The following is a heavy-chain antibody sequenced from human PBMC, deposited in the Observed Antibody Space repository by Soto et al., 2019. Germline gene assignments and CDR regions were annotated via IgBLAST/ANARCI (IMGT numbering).Heavy chain of an antibody. D-gene: IGHD3-10*01. J-gene: IGHJ5*02. V-gene: IGHV5-51*01. CDR3: ARGYYDSGHGYDL. CDR2: IFTRDSET. CDR1: AHIFHNHW. Sequence: PGDSLKISCKGPAHIFHNHWIGWVRQTPGKGLGWMGLIFTRDSETKTSPAFQGHVSFSVDNSINTVYPQWTSLKTAGTGMYFCARGYYDSGHGYDLWGQGTQVTVSS.